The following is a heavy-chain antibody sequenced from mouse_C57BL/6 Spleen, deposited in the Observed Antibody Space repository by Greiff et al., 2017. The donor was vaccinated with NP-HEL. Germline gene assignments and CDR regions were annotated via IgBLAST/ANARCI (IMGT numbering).Heavy chain of an antibody. J-gene: IGHJ4*01. CDR2: IYPRSGNT. CDR3: ARRGNTVVADYYAMDY. V-gene: IGHV1-81*01. CDR1: GYTFTSYG. D-gene: IGHD1-1*01. Sequence: QVQLQQSGAELARPGASVKLSCKASGYTFTSYGISWVKQRTGQGLEWIGEIYPRSGNTYYNEKFKGKATLTADKSSSTAYMELRSLTSEDSAVYFCARRGNTVVADYYAMDYWGQGTSVTVSS.